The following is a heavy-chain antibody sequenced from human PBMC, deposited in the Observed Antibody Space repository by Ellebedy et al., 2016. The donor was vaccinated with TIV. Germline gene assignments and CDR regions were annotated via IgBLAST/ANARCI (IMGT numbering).Heavy chain of an antibody. V-gene: IGHV4-39*01. D-gene: IGHD6-13*01. Sequence: MPSETLSLTCTVSGGSISNSDYYWGWIRQPPGKGLEWIGSVYYGGSTYYNPSLKRRVTISVDTSKNQFSLNLSSVTAADTAVYYCARQAVVGAAAGTFDYWGQGTLVTVSS. CDR3: ARQAVVGAAAGTFDY. J-gene: IGHJ4*02. CDR2: VYYGGST. CDR1: GGSISNSDYY.